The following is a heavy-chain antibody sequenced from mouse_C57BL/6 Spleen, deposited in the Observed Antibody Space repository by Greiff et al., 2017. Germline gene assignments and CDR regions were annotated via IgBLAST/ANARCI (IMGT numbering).Heavy chain of an antibody. Sequence: QVQRQQSGAGLVKPGASVKISCTASGYAFSGYWMNWVRQRPGKGLEWIGQICRGGGDTNYNGKFKGKATLTADKSSSTAYLQLSSLTSEDTAVYYCARGGQYYGSSYSYFDFWGTGTTLTVSS. CDR3: ARGGQYYGSSYSYFDF. V-gene: IGHV1-80*01. CDR1: GYAFSGYW. J-gene: IGHJ1*03. CDR2: ICRGGGDT. D-gene: IGHD1-1*02.